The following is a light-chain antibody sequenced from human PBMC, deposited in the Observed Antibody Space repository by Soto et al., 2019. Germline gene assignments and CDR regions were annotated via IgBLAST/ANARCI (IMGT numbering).Light chain of an antibody. CDR1: QRISGW. CDR2: DVS. J-gene: IGKJ1*01. Sequence: IQMTQSPSTLSASVGDTVTITCRASQRISGWLAWYQQKPGKAPKLLIYDVSSLLRGVPSRFSGSGSGTEFTLTISSLQPDDFATHYCQQYDSYLGTFGQGTKVEL. CDR3: QQYDSYLGT. V-gene: IGKV1-5*01.